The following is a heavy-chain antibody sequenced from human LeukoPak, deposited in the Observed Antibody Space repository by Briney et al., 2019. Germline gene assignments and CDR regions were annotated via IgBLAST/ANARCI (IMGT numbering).Heavy chain of an antibody. CDR3: AKVRGVIRGPFDY. CDR1: GFTFSSYG. V-gene: IGHV3-23*01. J-gene: IGHJ4*02. Sequence: PGVSLRLSCAASGFTFSSYGMSWVRQAPGKGLEWVSAISGSGGSTYYADSVKGRFTISRDNSKNTLYLQMNSLRAEDTAVYYCAKVRGVIRGPFDYWGQGTLVTVSS. D-gene: IGHD3-10*01. CDR2: ISGSGGST.